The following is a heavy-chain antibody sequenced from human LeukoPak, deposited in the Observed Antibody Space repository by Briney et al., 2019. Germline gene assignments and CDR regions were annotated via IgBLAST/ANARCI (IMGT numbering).Heavy chain of an antibody. V-gene: IGHV1-18*01. D-gene: IGHD1-26*01. Sequence: ASVKVSCKASGYTFTSYGISWVRQAPGQGLEWMGWISAYNGNTNYAQKLQGRVTMTTDTSTSTAYMELRGLRSDDTAVYYCAREGIVEWELPIDYWGQGTLVTVSS. CDR3: AREGIVEWELPIDY. CDR1: GYTFTSYG. J-gene: IGHJ4*02. CDR2: ISAYNGNT.